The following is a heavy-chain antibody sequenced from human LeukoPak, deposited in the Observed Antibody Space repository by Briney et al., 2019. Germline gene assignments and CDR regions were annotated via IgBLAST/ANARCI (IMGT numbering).Heavy chain of an antibody. CDR3: ARLHYYDSSGYYLDY. V-gene: IGHV4-34*01. CDR2: INHSGGT. CDR1: GGSFSGYY. J-gene: IGHJ4*02. Sequence: KPSETLSLTCAVYGGSFSGYYWSWIRQPPGKGLEWIGEINHSGGTNYNPSLKSRVTISVDTSKNQFSLKLSSVTAADTAVYYCARLHYYDSSGYYLDYWGQGTLVTVSS. D-gene: IGHD3-22*01.